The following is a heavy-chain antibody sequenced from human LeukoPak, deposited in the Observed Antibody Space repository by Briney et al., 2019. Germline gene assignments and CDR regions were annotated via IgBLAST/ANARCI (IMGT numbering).Heavy chain of an antibody. CDR2: IYYSGST. CDR3: ARRGYSYGPSYCLDY. V-gene: IGHV4-31*03. Sequence: SETLSLTCTVSGGSISSGGYYWSWIRQHPGTGLEWIGYIYYSGSTYYNPSLKSRVTISVDTSKNQFSLKLSSVTAADTAVYYCARRGYSYGPSYCLDYWGQGTLVTVSS. D-gene: IGHD5-18*01. CDR1: GGSISSGGYY. J-gene: IGHJ4*02.